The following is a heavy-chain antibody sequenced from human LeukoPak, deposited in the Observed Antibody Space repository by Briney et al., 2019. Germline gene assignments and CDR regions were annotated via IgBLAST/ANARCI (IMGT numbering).Heavy chain of an antibody. CDR1: GGSISNYY. Sequence: SETLSLTCTVSGGSISNYYWSWIRQPPGKGLEWIGYIYYSGSTNYNPSLKSRVTISVDTSKNQFSLKLSSVTAADTAVYYCARIPGIAATQRPSAWDFDPWGQGTLVTVSS. CDR3: ARIPGIAATQRPSAWDFDP. CDR2: IYYSGST. V-gene: IGHV4-59*01. D-gene: IGHD6-13*01. J-gene: IGHJ5*02.